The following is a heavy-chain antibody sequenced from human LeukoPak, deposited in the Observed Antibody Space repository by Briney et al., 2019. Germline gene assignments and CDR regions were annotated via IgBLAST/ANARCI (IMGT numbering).Heavy chain of an antibody. CDR1: GFTFSCYW. D-gene: IGHD1-14*01. CDR3: ARSNQADDY. J-gene: IGHJ4*02. V-gene: IGHV3-74*01. CDR2: INPGGSSI. Sequence: GGSLRLSCAASGFTFSCYWMHWVRQVPGKGLVWVARINPGGSSITYADSVKGRFTISRDNAKNTLYLQMDSLRAEDTGVYYCARSNQADDYRGQGTLVTVSS.